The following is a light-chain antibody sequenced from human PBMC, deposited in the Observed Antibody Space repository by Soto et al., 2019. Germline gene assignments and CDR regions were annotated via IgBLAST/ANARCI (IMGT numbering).Light chain of an antibody. Sequence: QSVLTQPASVSGSPGQSITISCTGTSRDVGGYNYVSWYQQHPGKAPKLMIYDVSNRPSVVSNRFSGSNSGNTASLTISGLQAEDEADYYCSSYTSRSTGYVFGTGTKVTVL. CDR1: SRDVGGYNY. J-gene: IGLJ1*01. CDR2: DVS. CDR3: SSYTSRSTGYV. V-gene: IGLV2-14*01.